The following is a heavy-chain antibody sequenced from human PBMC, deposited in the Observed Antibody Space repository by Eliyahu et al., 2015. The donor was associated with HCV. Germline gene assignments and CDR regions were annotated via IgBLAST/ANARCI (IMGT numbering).Heavy chain of an antibody. Sequence: QVQLQQWGAGLLKPSETLSXTCAVYGXSFSGYYWSWIRQPPGKGLEWIGEINHSGSTNYNPSLKSRVTISVDTSKNQFSLKLSSVTAADTAVYYCARGYYDFWSAYPWFDPWGQGTLVTVSS. CDR2: INHSGST. D-gene: IGHD3-3*01. J-gene: IGHJ5*02. CDR3: ARGYYDFWSAYPWFDP. V-gene: IGHV4-34*01. CDR1: GXSFSGYY.